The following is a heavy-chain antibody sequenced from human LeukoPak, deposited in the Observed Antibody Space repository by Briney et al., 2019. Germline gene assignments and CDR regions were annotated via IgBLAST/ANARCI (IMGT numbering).Heavy chain of an antibody. CDR1: GFTFSSYA. CDR3: EVDGANSPYSGRPGY. CDR2: ISGSGGST. D-gene: IGHD6-13*01. Sequence: HPGGSLRLSCAASGFTFSSYAMSWVRQAPGKGLEWVSSISGSGGSTYYADSVKARFTISRDNAKNSLYLQMNSLRAEDTAVYYCEVDGANSPYSGRPGYWGQGTLVTVSS. J-gene: IGHJ4*02. V-gene: IGHV3-23*01.